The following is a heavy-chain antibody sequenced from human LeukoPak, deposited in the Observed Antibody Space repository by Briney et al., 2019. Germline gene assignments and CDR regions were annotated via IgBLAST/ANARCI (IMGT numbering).Heavy chain of an antibody. CDR2: ISSNGGST. CDR1: GFTFSSYV. CDR3: AKKRYSGYSYAAEGGYFDY. J-gene: IGHJ4*02. D-gene: IGHD5-18*01. Sequence: GGSLRLSCSASGFTFSSYVMHWVRQAPGKGLEYVSAISSNGGSTYYADSVKGRFTISRDNSKNTLYLQMNSLRAEDTAVYYCAKKRYSGYSYAAEGGYFDYWGQGTLVTVSS. V-gene: IGHV3-64*04.